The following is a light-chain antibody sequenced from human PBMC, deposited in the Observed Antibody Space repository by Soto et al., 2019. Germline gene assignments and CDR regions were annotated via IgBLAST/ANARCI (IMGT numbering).Light chain of an antibody. CDR1: NSDVGRYNS. Sequence: QSVLTQPHSVSWSPGQSVTISCTGTNSDVGRYNSVSWYQQLPGKAPKIIISAVRQRPSGVPDRFSGSKSGNTASLTISGLQADDEAVYFCFSYTANDNWVFGGGTKVTVL. CDR3: FSYTANDNWV. V-gene: IGLV2-11*01. J-gene: IGLJ3*02. CDR2: AVR.